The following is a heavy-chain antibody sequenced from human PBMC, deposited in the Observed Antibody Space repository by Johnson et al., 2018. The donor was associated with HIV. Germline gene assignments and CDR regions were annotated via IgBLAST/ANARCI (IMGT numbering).Heavy chain of an antibody. Sequence: VQLVESGGGVVRPGRSLRLSCAASGFTFSVCPMHWVRQATGKGLEWVSAIGTAGDTYYPGSVKGRFTISRENAKNSLYLQMNSLRAGDTAVYYCAKDQNRDDAFDIWGQGTMVTVSS. CDR2: IGTAGDT. CDR1: GFTFSVCP. CDR3: AKDQNRDDAFDI. D-gene: IGHD1-14*01. V-gene: IGHV3-13*01. J-gene: IGHJ3*02.